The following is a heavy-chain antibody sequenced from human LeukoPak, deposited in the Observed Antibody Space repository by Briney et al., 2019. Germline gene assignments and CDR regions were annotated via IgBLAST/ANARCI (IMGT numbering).Heavy chain of an antibody. J-gene: IGHJ5*02. Sequence: PSETLSLTCTVSGGSISSYYWSWIRQPPGKGLEWIGYIYYSGSTNYNPSFKSRVTISVDTSKNQFSLKLSSVTAADTAVYYCARVRRYCTNGVCPTGFDPWGQGTLVTVSS. CDR1: GGSISSYY. CDR3: ARVRRYCTNGVCPTGFDP. D-gene: IGHD2-8*01. V-gene: IGHV4-59*01. CDR2: IYYSGST.